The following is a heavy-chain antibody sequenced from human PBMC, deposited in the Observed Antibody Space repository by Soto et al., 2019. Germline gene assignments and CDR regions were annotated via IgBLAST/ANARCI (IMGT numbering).Heavy chain of an antibody. CDR3: ALLGGGDYYYCMDV. V-gene: IGHV1-69*13. CDR2: IIPIFGTA. D-gene: IGHD2-21*01. Sequence: SVKVSCKASGGTFSSYAISWVRQAPGQGLEWMGGIIPIFGTANYAQKFQGRVTITADESTSTAYMELSSLRSEDTAVYYCALLGGGDYYYCMDVWGQGTTVTVSS. CDR1: GGTFSSYA. J-gene: IGHJ6*02.